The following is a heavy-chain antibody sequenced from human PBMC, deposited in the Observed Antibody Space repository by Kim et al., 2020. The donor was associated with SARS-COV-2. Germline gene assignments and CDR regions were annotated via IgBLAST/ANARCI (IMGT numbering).Heavy chain of an antibody. V-gene: IGHV4-34*01. D-gene: IGHD6-6*01. CDR3: ARVGQLGRIYYYYYMDV. J-gene: IGHJ6*03. CDR2: INHSGST. CDR1: GGSFSGYY. Sequence: SETLSLTCAVYGGSFSGYYWSWIRQPPGKGLEWIGEINHSGSTNYNPSLRRRVTISVDTSKNQFSLKLSSVTAADTAVYYCARVGQLGRIYYYYYMDVWGKGTTVTVSS.